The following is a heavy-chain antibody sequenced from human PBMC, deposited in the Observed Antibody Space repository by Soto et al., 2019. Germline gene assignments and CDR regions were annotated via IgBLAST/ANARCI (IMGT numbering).Heavy chain of an antibody. V-gene: IGHV5-51*01. CDR3: ARGFTGSAGRFDP. D-gene: IGHD2-8*02. CDR2: IYPGKSQT. J-gene: IGHJ5*02. CDR1: GYNFATYW. Sequence: GESLKISCGGSGYNFATYWIACVRQMPGRGLEWMGIIYPGKSQTIYNPSFRGLVTISADTSLNTAYLQWDSLRASDTAIYYCARGFTGSAGRFDPWGQGTVVTVSS.